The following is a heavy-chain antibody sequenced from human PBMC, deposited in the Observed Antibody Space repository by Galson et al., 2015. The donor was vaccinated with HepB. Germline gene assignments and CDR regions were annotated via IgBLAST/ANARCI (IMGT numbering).Heavy chain of an antibody. CDR1: GGSISSYY. CDR3: ARHSSSFYWYFDL. J-gene: IGHJ2*01. D-gene: IGHD6-13*01. V-gene: IGHV4-59*08. CDR2: IYYSGST. Sequence: TLSLTCTVSGGSISSYYWSWIRQPPGKGLEWIGYIYYSGSTNYNPSLKSRVTISVDTSKNQFSLKLSSVTAADTAVYYCARHSSSFYWYFDLWGRGTLVTVSS.